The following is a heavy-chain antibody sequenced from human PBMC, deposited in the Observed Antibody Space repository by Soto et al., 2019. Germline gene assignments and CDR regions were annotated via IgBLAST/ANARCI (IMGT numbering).Heavy chain of an antibody. V-gene: IGHV4-39*01. D-gene: IGHD2-15*01. CDR3: GKVLVGATGHTDSDS. CDR2: IDYNGVT. J-gene: IGHJ4*02. Sequence: SETLSLTCTVSGGSIYRSGYYWGWIRQPPGRGLEWIGNIDYNGVTYSNPSLKSRVTISRDTSKNQFSLKLTSVTAADTALYYCGKVLVGATGHTDSDSWCPGXLVTVYS. CDR1: GGSIYRSGYY.